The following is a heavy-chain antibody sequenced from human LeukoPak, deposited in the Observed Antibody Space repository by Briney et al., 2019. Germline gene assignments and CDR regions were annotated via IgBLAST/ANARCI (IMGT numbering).Heavy chain of an antibody. CDR2: IWYDGSNK. J-gene: IGHJ4*02. CDR1: GFTFSSYG. CDR3: AREGHIVVVTAIYFDY. Sequence: GRSLRLSCAASGFTFSSYGMHWVRQAPGKGLEWAAVIWYDGSNKYYADSVKGRFTISRDNSKNTLYLQMNSLRAEDTAVYYCAREGHIVVVTAIYFDYWGQGTLVTVSS. V-gene: IGHV3-33*01. D-gene: IGHD2-21*02.